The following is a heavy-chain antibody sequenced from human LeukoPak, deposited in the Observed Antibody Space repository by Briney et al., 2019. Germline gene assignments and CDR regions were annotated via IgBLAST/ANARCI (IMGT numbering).Heavy chain of an antibody. D-gene: IGHD3-10*01. J-gene: IGHJ4*02. V-gene: IGHV1-69*05. CDR3: ARDRGFGELSHSI. CDR2: IIPIFGTA. CDR1: GGTFSSYA. Sequence: SVKVSCKASGGTFSSYAISWVRQTPGQGLEWMGGIIPIFGTANYAQKFQGRVTITTDESTSTAYMELSSLRSEDTAVYYCARDRGFGELSHSIWGQGTLVTVSS.